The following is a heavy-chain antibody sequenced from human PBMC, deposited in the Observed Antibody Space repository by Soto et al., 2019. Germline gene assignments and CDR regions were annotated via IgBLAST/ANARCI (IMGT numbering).Heavy chain of an antibody. V-gene: IGHV2-5*01. CDR3: AHGDPLDFHY. CDR1: GFSLSTSGEA. CDR2: IYWNGIE. Sequence: QITLRESGPALVKPTQTLTLTCTFSGFSLSTSGEAVGWMRQPPGKGLEWLALIYWNGIERYSPSLKNRLSITKDTSKNNVVLTMTNMDPVDTATYYCAHGDPLDFHYWGQGTLVTVSS. D-gene: IGHD3-10*01. J-gene: IGHJ4*02.